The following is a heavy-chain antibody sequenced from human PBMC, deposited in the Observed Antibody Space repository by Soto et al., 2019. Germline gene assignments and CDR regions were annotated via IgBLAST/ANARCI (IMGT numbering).Heavy chain of an antibody. CDR2: IIPILDTT. CDR3: ASGGTTVNRRFDF. V-gene: IGHV1-69*01. D-gene: IGHD4-4*01. J-gene: IGHJ4*02. CDR1: GGTSSSYA. Sequence: QVQVVQSGAEVKKPGASVRVSCKASGGTSSSYAITWMRQAPGQGLECMGGIIPILDTTDYAQKFQGRVTFTADESTSTVYMELSSLTSADTAVYYCASGGTTVNRRFDFWGQGTLVTVSS.